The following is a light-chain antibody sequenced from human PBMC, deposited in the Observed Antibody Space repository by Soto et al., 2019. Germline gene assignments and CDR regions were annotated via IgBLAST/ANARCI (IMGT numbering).Light chain of an antibody. V-gene: IGKV1-5*03. CDR2: KAS. CDR1: QTISSW. Sequence: DIQRTQSPSTRSESVGDRVTITCRATQTISSWLAWYQQKPGQAPKLLIYKASTLTSGVQSRFSGSGSGTEFTLTISSLQPDDFATYYCQHYNSFSEAFGQGTKVDIK. J-gene: IGKJ1*01. CDR3: QHYNSFSEA.